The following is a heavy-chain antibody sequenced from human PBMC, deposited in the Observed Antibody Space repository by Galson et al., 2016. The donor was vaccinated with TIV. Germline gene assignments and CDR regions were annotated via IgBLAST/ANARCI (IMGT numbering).Heavy chain of an antibody. CDR3: ARDKASGIGVVADY. CDR1: GFTFTDYA. J-gene: IGHJ4*02. D-gene: IGHD2-15*01. CDR2: VSYDGSNK. V-gene: IGHV3-30-3*01. Sequence: SLRLSCAASGFTFTDYAIHWVRQAPGKGLEWVVVVSYDGSNKFYADSVKGRFTISRDDSNSTPYLQMKSLRPEDTAIYYCARDKASGIGVVADYWGQGTLVTVSS.